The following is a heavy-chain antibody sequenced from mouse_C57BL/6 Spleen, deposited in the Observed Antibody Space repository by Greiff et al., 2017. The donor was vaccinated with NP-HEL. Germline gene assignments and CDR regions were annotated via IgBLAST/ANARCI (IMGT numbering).Heavy chain of an antibody. Sequence: EVQGVESGGDLVKPGGSLKLSCAASGFTFSSYGMSWVRQTPDKRLEWVATISSGGSYTYYPDSVKGRFTISRDNAKNTLYLQMSSLKSEDTAMYYCARHGERGYFDYWGQGTTLTVSS. CDR2: ISSGGSYT. CDR3: ARHGERGYFDY. J-gene: IGHJ2*01. V-gene: IGHV5-6*01. CDR1: GFTFSSYG.